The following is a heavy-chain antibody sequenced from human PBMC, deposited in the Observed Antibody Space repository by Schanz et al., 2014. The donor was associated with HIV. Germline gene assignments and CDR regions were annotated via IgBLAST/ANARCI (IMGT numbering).Heavy chain of an antibody. CDR3: AKDRGVGSAMVTNFYYGMDV. J-gene: IGHJ6*02. Sequence: EVQLVESGGGLVQPGRSLRLSCTGSGFTFDDYAMHWVRQAPGKGLEWVSGINWRSDSIGYADSVKGRFTVARDNAKNSLYLQMNSLRAEDTALYYCAKDRGVGSAMVTNFYYGMDVWGQGTTVTVSS. CDR1: GFTFDDYA. CDR2: INWRSDSI. D-gene: IGHD5-18*01. V-gene: IGHV3-9*01.